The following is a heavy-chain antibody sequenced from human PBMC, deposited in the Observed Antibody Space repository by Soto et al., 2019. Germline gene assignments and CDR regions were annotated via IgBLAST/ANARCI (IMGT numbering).Heavy chain of an antibody. D-gene: IGHD3-22*01. CDR1: GGSISDGYY. J-gene: IGHJ5*02. CDR2: ISDSGST. CDR3: ARRDRSGFSYWLDT. Sequence: QVQLQESGPGLVKPSQTLSLTCTVSGGSISDGYYWSWIRQHPGKGLEWIGSISDSGSTSYNPSLKSRLTISVDTSKNQFSLNLRSVTDADTAVYYCARRDRSGFSYWLDTWGQGTLVTVSS. V-gene: IGHV4-31*03.